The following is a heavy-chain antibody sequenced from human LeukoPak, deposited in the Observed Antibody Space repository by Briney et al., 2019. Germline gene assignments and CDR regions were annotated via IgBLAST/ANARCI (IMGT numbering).Heavy chain of an antibody. D-gene: IGHD2-2*01. J-gene: IGHJ3*02. V-gene: IGHV3-21*01. CDR1: GFTFSSYS. CDR2: ISSSSSYI. Sequence: PGGSLRLSCAASGFTFSSYSMNWVRQAPGKGLEWVSSISSSSSYIYYADSVKGRFTISRDNAKNSLYLQMNSLRAEDTAVYYCARVRYCSSTSCYDAFDIWGQGTMVTVSS. CDR3: ARVRYCSSTSCYDAFDI.